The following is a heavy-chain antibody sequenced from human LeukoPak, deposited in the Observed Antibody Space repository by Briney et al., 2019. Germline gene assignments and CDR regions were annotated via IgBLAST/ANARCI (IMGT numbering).Heavy chain of an antibody. CDR1: GFTFSYFW. J-gene: IGHJ4*02. CDR3: ARGLGQFGY. Sequence: GGSLRLSCAASGFTFSYFWMCWVRQAPGKGLEWVANIKQDGSEKYYVDSVKGRFTISRDNAKNSLYLQMNSLRAEDTAVYYCARGLGQFGYWGQGTLVTVSS. CDR2: IKQDGSEK. D-gene: IGHD3-22*01. V-gene: IGHV3-7*04.